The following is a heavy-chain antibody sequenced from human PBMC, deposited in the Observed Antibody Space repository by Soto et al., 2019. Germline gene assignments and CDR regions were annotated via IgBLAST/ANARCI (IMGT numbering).Heavy chain of an antibody. CDR3: ARDSADRVEGISYYYMDV. D-gene: IGHD2-15*01. CDR2: IYHSGST. J-gene: IGHJ6*03. V-gene: IGHV4-4*02. Sequence: SETLSLTCAVSSGSISSSNWWSWVRQPPGKGLEWIGEIYHSGSTNYNPSLKSRVTISVDKSKNQFSLKLSSVTAADTAVYYCARDSADRVEGISYYYMDVWGKGTTVTVSS. CDR1: SGSISSSNW.